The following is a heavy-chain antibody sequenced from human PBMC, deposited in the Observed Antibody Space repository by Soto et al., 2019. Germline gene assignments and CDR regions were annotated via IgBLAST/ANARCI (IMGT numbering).Heavy chain of an antibody. V-gene: IGHV4-4*02. CDR2: IYHSGSN. CDR1: GGSISSSNW. CDR3: ARLYYDFWSGYSVGGWFDP. J-gene: IGHJ5*02. Sequence: QVQLQESGPGLVKPSGTLSLTCAVSGGSISSSNWWSWVRQPPGKGLGWIGEIYHSGSNNYNPSLKSRVTISVDKSKNQFSLKLSSVTAADTAVYYCARLYYDFWSGYSVGGWFDPWGQGTLVTVSS. D-gene: IGHD3-3*01.